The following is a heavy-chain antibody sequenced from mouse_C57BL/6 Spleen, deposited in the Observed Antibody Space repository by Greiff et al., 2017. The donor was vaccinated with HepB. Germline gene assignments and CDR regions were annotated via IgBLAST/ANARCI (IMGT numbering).Heavy chain of an antibody. CDR1: GFTFSDYY. CDR3: GRGDYGYARGYFDV. Sequence: EVKLVESEGGLVQPGSSMKLSCTASGFTFSDYYMAWVRQVPEKGLEWVANINYDGSSTYYLDSLKSRFIISRDNAKNILYLQMSSLKSEDTATYYCGRGDYGYARGYFDVWGPGTTVTVSS. D-gene: IGHD2-2*01. CDR2: INYDGSST. J-gene: IGHJ1*01. V-gene: IGHV5-16*01.